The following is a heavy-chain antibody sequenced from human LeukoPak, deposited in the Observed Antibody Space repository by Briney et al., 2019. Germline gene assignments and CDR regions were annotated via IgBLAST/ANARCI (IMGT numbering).Heavy chain of an antibody. D-gene: IGHD3-3*01. CDR2: LNLDGSTT. Sequence: GGSLRLSCAASGFTFSRYWMHWVRQAPGKGLEWVSRLNLDGSTTSYADSVRGRFTISRDNAKNTLYLQMNSLRAEDTAVYYCARDPRYDFWSGYADYWGQGTLVTVSS. CDR1: GFTFSRYW. CDR3: ARDPRYDFWSGYADY. J-gene: IGHJ4*02. V-gene: IGHV3-74*01.